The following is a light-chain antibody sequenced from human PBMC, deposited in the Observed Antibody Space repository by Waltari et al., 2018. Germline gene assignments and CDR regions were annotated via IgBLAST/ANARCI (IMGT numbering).Light chain of an antibody. CDR3: QKYVSLPAT. J-gene: IGKJ1*01. V-gene: IGKV3-20*01. Sequence: EIVLTQSPGTLSLSPGARATLSCRASQSVSRSLARYQQKHGQAPRLLIYDASTRATGIPDRFSGSGSGTDFSLTISRLEPEDFAVYYCQKYVSLPATFGQGTKVEIK. CDR1: QSVSRS. CDR2: DAS.